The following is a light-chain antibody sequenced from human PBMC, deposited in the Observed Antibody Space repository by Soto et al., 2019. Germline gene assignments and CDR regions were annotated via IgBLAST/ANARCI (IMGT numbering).Light chain of an antibody. CDR3: QQANNFPPT. CDR2: SAS. Sequence: DIQMTQSPSSVSASVGDTVTITCRASQGDFSWLAWYQQKPGQAPKLLISSASSLQSGVPSRFRGSGSGTDFSLTINSLKPEDFATYYCQQANNFPPTFGQGTKVEIK. CDR1: QGDFSW. V-gene: IGKV1-12*01. J-gene: IGKJ1*01.